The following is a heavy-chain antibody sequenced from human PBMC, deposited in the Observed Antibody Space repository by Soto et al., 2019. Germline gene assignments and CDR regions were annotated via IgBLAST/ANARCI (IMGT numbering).Heavy chain of an antibody. D-gene: IGHD3-3*01. J-gene: IGHJ5*02. CDR3: ARGPLRFLEWFPNWLDP. Sequence: SVKVSCKXSGGTFSSYAISWVRQAPGQGLEWMGGIIPIFGTANYAQKFQGRVTITADESTSTAYMELSSLRSEDTAVYYCARGPLRFLEWFPNWLDPWGQGTLVTVSS. CDR1: GGTFSSYA. CDR2: IIPIFGTA. V-gene: IGHV1-69*13.